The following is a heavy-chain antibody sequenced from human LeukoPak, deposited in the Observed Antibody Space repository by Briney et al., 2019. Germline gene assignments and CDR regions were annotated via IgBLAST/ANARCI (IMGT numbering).Heavy chain of an antibody. CDR3: ATIKRGSIFGYFDF. CDR1: GVSISSHY. V-gene: IGHV4-59*11. Sequence: SETLSLTCTVSGVSISSHYWSWIRQPPGKGLEWIGYMFDSENTKDNPSLKSRITLSAGTSKNQFSLRLNSVTAADTAVYYCATIKRGSIFGYFDFWGQGSLVTVSS. CDR2: MFDSENT. D-gene: IGHD5-18*01. J-gene: IGHJ4*02.